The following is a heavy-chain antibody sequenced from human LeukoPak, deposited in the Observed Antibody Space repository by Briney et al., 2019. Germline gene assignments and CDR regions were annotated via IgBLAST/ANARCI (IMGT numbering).Heavy chain of an antibody. CDR2: IYYSETT. Sequence: SETLSLTCSVSGGSISSYYWSWIRQPPGKGLEWIGYIYYSETTNYNPSLKSRVTISIDTSKNQFPLKLSSVTAADTAVYYCARGCSAGTPHNWFDPWGQGTLVTVSS. D-gene: IGHD6-13*01. CDR1: GGSISSYY. V-gene: IGHV4-59*01. CDR3: ARGCSAGTPHNWFDP. J-gene: IGHJ5*02.